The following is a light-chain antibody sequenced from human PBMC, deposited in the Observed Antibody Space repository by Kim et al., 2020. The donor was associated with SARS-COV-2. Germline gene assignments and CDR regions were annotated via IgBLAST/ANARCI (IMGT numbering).Light chain of an antibody. CDR1: QSVTSSY. Sequence: EIVLTQSPGTLSLSPGERATLSCRASQSVTSSYLAWYQQKPGKPPRLLINGASNRATVIPDRFSGSGSGTDFPLTISSLGSEDLAVYYCQRYGTALGTFGQGAKVDIK. J-gene: IGKJ1*01. CDR3: QRYGTALGT. CDR2: GAS. V-gene: IGKV3-20*01.